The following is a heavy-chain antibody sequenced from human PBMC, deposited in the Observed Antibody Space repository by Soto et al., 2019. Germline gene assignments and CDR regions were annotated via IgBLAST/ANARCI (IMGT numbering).Heavy chain of an antibody. Sequence: SETLSLTCTVSGGSLSPNYWSWVRQSPGKGLEWIGYIYYAGTTTYNPSLKSRITISLDTSQNEVSLKLSSVTAADTAVYYCARLGAYYQALDSWGRGILVTVS. CDR1: GGSLSPNY. J-gene: IGHJ4*02. D-gene: IGHD3-22*01. CDR3: ARLGAYYQALDS. V-gene: IGHV4-59*08. CDR2: IYYAGTT.